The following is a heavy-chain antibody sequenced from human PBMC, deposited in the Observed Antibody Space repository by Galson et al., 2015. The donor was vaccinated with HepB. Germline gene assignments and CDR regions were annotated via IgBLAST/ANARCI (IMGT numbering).Heavy chain of an antibody. CDR2: ISGSGGST. D-gene: IGHD1-1*01. Sequence: LRLSCAASGFTFSSYAMSWVRQAPGKGLEWVSAISGSGGSTYYADSVKGRFTISRDNSKNTLYLQMNSLRAEDTAVYYCAKDNEGGGYYYYGMDVWGQGTTVTVSS. V-gene: IGHV3-23*01. CDR3: AKDNEGGGYYYYGMDV. CDR1: GFTFSSYA. J-gene: IGHJ6*02.